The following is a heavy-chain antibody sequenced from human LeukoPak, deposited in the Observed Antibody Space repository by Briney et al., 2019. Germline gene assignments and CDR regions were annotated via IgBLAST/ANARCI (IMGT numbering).Heavy chain of an antibody. D-gene: IGHD3-10*01. V-gene: IGHV4-30-4*01. CDR2: IYYSGST. J-gene: IGHJ3*02. CDR1: GGSISSGDYY. Sequence: ASETLSLTCTVSGGSISSGDYYWSWIRQPPGKGLEWIGYIYYSGSTYYNPSLKSRVTISVDTSKNQFSLKLSSVTAADTAVYYCARAGWAQKYYYGSGSYSYAFDIWGQGTMVTVSS. CDR3: ARAGWAQKYYYGSGSYSYAFDI.